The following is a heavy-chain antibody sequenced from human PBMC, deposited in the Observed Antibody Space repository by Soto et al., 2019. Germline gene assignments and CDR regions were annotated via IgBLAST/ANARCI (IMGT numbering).Heavy chain of an antibody. Sequence: GGSLRLSCAASGFTFSSYSMNWVRQAPGKGLEWVSYISSSSSTIYYADSVKGRFTISRDNAKNSLYLQMNSLRDEDTAVYYCARGPLVVPAAISSNYYYYYGMDVWGQGTTVTVSS. CDR2: ISSSSSTI. D-gene: IGHD2-2*01. V-gene: IGHV3-48*02. J-gene: IGHJ6*02. CDR1: GFTFSSYS. CDR3: ARGPLVVPAAISSNYYYYYGMDV.